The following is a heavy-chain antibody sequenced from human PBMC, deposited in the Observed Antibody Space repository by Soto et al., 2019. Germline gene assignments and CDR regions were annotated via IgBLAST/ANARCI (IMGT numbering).Heavy chain of an antibody. CDR2: ISYDGSNK. J-gene: IGHJ4*02. V-gene: IGHV3-30-3*01. CDR1: GFTFSSYA. D-gene: IGHD3-10*01. CDR3: ARDPMGRYYGSGSYYFDY. Sequence: QVQLVESGGGVVQPGRSLRLSCAASGFTFSSYAMHWVRQAPGKGLEWVAVISYDGSNKYYEASVKGRFTISRDNSKNTLSLQMNSLRAEDTAVYYCARDPMGRYYGSGSYYFDYWGQGTLVTVSS.